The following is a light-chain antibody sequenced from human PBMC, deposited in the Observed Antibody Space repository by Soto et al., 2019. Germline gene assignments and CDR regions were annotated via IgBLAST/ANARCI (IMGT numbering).Light chain of an antibody. Sequence: EIVLTQSPGTLSLSPGERATLSCRASQSVSSGYLAWYQQKPGQAPRLLIYGASSRATGIPDRFSGSGSGTDFTLTISTLEPEDFALYYCQQYDSSESWTFGQGTKVEIK. V-gene: IGKV3-20*01. CDR3: QQYDSSESWT. J-gene: IGKJ1*01. CDR1: QSVSSGY. CDR2: GAS.